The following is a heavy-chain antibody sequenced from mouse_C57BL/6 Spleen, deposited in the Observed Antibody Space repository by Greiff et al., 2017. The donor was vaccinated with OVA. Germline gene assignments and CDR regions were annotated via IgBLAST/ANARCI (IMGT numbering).Heavy chain of an antibody. D-gene: IGHD4-1*01. CDR1: GFTFSDYY. CDR2: ISNGGGST. V-gene: IGHV5-12*01. J-gene: IGHJ1*03. CDR3: ARPNSYWYFDV. Sequence: EVKLMESGGGLVQPGGSLKLSCAASGFTFSDYYMYWVRQTPEKRLEWVAYISNGGGSTYYPDTVKGRFTISRDNAKNTLYLQMSRLKSEDTAMYYCARPNSYWYFDVWGTGTTVTVSS.